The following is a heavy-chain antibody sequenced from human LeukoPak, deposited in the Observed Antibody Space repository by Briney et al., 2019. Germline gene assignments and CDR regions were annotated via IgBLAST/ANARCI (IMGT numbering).Heavy chain of an antibody. CDR2: IYHSGST. J-gene: IGHJ2*01. CDR3: ARDHGDLRHSSYFDL. V-gene: IGHV4-30-2*01. CDR1: GGSISSGGYS. Sequence: PSQTLSLTCAVSGGSISSGGYSWSWIRQPPGKGLEWIGYIYHSGSTYYNPSLKSRVTISVDRSKNQFSLKLSSVTAADTAVYYCARDHGDLRHSSYFDLWGRGTLVTVSS. D-gene: IGHD4-17*01.